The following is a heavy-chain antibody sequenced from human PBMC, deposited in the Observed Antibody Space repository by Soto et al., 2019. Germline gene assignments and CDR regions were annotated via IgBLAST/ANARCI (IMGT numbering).Heavy chain of an antibody. Sequence: GGSLILSCTASGFNFSSYSMSWVRQAPGKGLEWDSAISGSGGSTYYADSVKGRFTISRDNSKNTLYLQMNSLRAEDTAVYYCAKGYCTSTSCSRGYFDYWGQGALVTVSS. V-gene: IGHV3-23*01. CDR1: GFNFSSYS. D-gene: IGHD2-2*01. CDR2: ISGSGGST. CDR3: AKGYCTSTSCSRGYFDY. J-gene: IGHJ4*02.